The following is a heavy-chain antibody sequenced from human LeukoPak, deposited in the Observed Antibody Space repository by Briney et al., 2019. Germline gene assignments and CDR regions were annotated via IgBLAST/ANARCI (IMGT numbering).Heavy chain of an antibody. D-gene: IGHD2-15*01. CDR3: ARGYCSAGSCYAYYYYNDMDV. J-gene: IGHJ6*03. CDR1: GGSISSSSYY. Sequence: SSETLSFTCTVSGGSISSSSYYWGWIRQPPGQGLEGIGSISYSGSTYYNPSLQSRVTISVDTSKNQFSLKLRSVAAADTAVYYCARGYCSAGSCYAYYYYNDMDVWGKGATVTISS. V-gene: IGHV4-39*07. CDR2: ISYSGST.